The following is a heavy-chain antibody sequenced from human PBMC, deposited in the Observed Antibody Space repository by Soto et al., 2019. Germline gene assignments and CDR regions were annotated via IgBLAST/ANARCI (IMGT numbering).Heavy chain of an antibody. CDR3: AKDRRAGGNYGFYSDF. CDR2: SSATGSGT. CDR1: GFTFSSYG. J-gene: IGHJ4*02. V-gene: IGHV3-23*01. Sequence: EMQLLESGGGLVQPGGSLRLSCAVSGFTFSSYGMTWVRQAPGKGLEWISFSSATGSGTYYADSEKGRFTTSRDNSKNTLYLQMTSLRADDTAVYYCAKDRRAGGNYGFYSDFWGQGALVIVSS. D-gene: IGHD1-7*01.